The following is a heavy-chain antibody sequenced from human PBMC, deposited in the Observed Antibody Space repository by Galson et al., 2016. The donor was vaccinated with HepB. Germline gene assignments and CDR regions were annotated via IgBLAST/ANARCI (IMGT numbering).Heavy chain of an antibody. J-gene: IGHJ6*02. CDR3: AKGPDPYVPAANYYGMDV. Sequence: TLSLTCTVSGGSISSGDYYWSWIRQPPVKGLEWIGYIYYSGSTHYNPSLKSRVTISVDTSKNQFSLNLNSVTAADTAVYYCAKGPDPYVPAANYYGMDVWGQGTTVTVSS. CDR2: IYYSGST. D-gene: IGHD2-2*01. CDR1: GGSISSGDYY. V-gene: IGHV4-30-4*01.